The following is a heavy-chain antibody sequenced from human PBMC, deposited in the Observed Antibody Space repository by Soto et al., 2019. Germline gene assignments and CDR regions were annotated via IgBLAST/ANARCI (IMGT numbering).Heavy chain of an antibody. CDR3: ARASLDIVVVPAARGAGYYYYMDV. V-gene: IGHV1-8*01. Sequence: QVQLVQSGAEVKKPGASVKVSCKASGYTFTSYDINWVRQATGQGLEWMGWMNPNSGNTGYAQKFQGRVTMTRNTSISTAYMELSSLRSEDTAVYYCARASLDIVVVPAARGAGYYYYMDVWGKGTTVSVSS. CDR2: MNPNSGNT. D-gene: IGHD2-2*01. J-gene: IGHJ6*03. CDR1: GYTFTSYD.